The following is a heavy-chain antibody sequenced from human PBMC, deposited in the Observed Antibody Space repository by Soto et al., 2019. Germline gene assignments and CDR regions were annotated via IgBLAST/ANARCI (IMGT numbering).Heavy chain of an antibody. V-gene: IGHV1-3*05. J-gene: IGHJ4*02. Sequence: QVQLVQSGAEEKKPGASVKVSCRASGYTFTSYAMHWVRQAPGQRLEWMGWINAGNGNTKYSQKFQGRVTITRDTSASTAYMELSSLRSEDTAVYYCARVGGWYVPDYWGQGTLVTVSS. CDR3: ARVGGWYVPDY. CDR1: GYTFTSYA. CDR2: INAGNGNT. D-gene: IGHD6-19*01.